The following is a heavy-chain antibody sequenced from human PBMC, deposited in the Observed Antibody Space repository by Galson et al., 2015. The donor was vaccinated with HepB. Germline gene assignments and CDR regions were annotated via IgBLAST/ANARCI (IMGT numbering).Heavy chain of an antibody. CDR3: AKDRSIHDAFDI. D-gene: IGHD6-6*01. V-gene: IGHV1-2*02. CDR1: GYTFSDYY. CDR2: INPRSGGT. Sequence: SVKVSCKASGYTFSDYYLHWIRQAPGHGLEWMGWINPRSGGTNYAQKFQGRVTMTRDTSIDTAYMELSRVGSDDTAVYYCAKDRSIHDAFDIWGQGTGVTVSS. J-gene: IGHJ3*02.